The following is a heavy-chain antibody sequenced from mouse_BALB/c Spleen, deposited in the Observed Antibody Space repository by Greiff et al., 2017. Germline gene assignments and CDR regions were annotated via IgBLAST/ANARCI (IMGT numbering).Heavy chain of an antibody. D-gene: IGHD1-1*01. J-gene: IGHJ3*01. CDR2: ISSGGST. Sequence: EVMLVESGGGLVKPGGSLKLSCAASGFTFSSYAMSWVRQTPEKRLEWVASISSGGSTYYPDSVKGRFTISRDNARNILYLQMSSLRSEDTAMYYCASGYYGSSYPAWFAYWGQGTLVTVSA. V-gene: IGHV5-6-5*01. CDR1: GFTFSSYA. CDR3: ASGYYGSSYPAWFAY.